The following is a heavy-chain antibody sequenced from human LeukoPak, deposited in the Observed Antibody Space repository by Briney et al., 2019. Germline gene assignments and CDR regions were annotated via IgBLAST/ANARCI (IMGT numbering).Heavy chain of an antibody. CDR1: GYTFTDYY. CDR3: ARGRTIVATILGRDY. J-gene: IGHJ4*02. V-gene: IGHV1-2*02. Sequence: ASVKVSCKASGYTFTDYYIHWVRQAPGQGLEWVGLINPNTGDTTYAQKFQGRVTMTRDTSINTAYMELSGLTSDDTAIYFCARGRTIVATILGRDYWGQGALDTVSS. CDR2: INPNTGDT. D-gene: IGHD5-12*01.